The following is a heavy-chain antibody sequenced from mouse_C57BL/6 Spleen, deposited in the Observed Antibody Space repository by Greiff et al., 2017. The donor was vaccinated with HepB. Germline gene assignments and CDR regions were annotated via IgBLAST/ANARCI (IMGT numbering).Heavy chain of an antibody. CDR3: ARLYGNYVNWYFDV. CDR2: INPSTGGT. J-gene: IGHJ1*03. Sequence: VQLQQSGPELVKPGASVKISCKASGYSFTGYYMNWVKQSPEKSLEWIGEINPSTGGTTYNQKFKAKATLTVDKSSSTAYMQLKSLTSEDSAVYYFARLYGNYVNWYFDVWGTGTTVTVSS. V-gene: IGHV1-42*01. CDR1: GYSFTGYY. D-gene: IGHD2-1*01.